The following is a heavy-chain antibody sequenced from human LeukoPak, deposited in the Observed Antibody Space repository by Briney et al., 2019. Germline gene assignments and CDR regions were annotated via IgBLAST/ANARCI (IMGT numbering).Heavy chain of an antibody. D-gene: IGHD3-22*01. CDR1: GYTFTSYG. V-gene: IGHV1-18*01. CDR2: ISAYNGNT. CDR3: ASPSSGYYRDAFDI. J-gene: IGHJ3*02. Sequence: ASVKVSCKASGYTFTSYGISWVRQAPGQGLEWMGWISAYNGNTNYAQKLQGRVTMTTDTSTSTAYMELRSLRSDDTAVYYCASPSSGYYRDAFDIWGQGTMVIVSS.